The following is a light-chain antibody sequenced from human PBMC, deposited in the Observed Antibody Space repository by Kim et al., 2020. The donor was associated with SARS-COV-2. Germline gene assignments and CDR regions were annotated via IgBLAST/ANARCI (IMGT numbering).Light chain of an antibody. CDR3: QVWDSINDHPVV. V-gene: IGLV3-21*01. J-gene: IGLJ2*01. CDR2: YEK. Sequence: SYELTQPPSVSVAPGKTATFACGGNDLQSKSVHWYQQQPGQPPVLVMYYEKERPSGIPERFSGSISGDTATLTISGVEAGDEADFYCQVWDSINDHPVVFGGGTKLTVL. CDR1: DLQSKS.